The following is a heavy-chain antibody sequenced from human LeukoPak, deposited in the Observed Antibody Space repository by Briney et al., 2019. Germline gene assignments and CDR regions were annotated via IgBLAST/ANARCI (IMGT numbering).Heavy chain of an antibody. V-gene: IGHV4-34*01. CDR1: GGSFRDYY. D-gene: IGHD3-22*01. CDR2: INHSGST. CDR3: AKAPYLSSGS. J-gene: IGHJ3*01. Sequence: KPSETLSLTCAVYGGSFRDYYWSWIRQPPGKGLEWIGEINHSGSTNYNPSLKSRVTISLDTSKNQFSLKLTSVTAADTAVYYCAKAPYLSSGSWGQGILVAVSS.